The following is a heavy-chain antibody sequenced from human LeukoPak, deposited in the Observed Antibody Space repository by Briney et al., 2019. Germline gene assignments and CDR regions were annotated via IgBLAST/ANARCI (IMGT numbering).Heavy chain of an antibody. Sequence: ASVKVSCKASGGTFSSYAISWVRQAPGQGLEWMGWISAYNGNTNYAQKLQGRVTMTTDTSTSTVYMELRSLRSDDTAVYYCARGARYCSSTSCYNPDYWGQGTLVTVSS. D-gene: IGHD2-2*02. CDR1: GGTFSSYA. CDR2: ISAYNGNT. J-gene: IGHJ4*02. CDR3: ARGARYCSSTSCYNPDY. V-gene: IGHV1-18*01.